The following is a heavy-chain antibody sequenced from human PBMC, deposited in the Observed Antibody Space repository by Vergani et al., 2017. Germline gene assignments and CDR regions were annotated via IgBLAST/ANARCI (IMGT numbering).Heavy chain of an antibody. J-gene: IGHJ6*03. CDR2: ISYDGTNK. V-gene: IGHV3-30-3*01. CDR1: GFTFGDHG. CDR3: ARDRGDWRYSRYFYNYYMDV. D-gene: IGHD2-8*02. Sequence: QVRLVESGGGLVQPGRSLRLSCAASGFTFGDHGIHWVRRAPGKGLEWVALISYDGTNKYYTNSVRGRFTISRDNSKSTLFLQMNSLRVEDMAVYYCARDRGDWRYSRYFYNYYMDVWGKGTTVTVSS.